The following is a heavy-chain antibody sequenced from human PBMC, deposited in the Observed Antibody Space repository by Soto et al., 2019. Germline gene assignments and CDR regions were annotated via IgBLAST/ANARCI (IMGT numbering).Heavy chain of an antibody. D-gene: IGHD6-6*01. Sequence: SETLSLTCTVSGGSISSGGYYWSWIRQHPGKGLEWIGYIYYSGSTYYNPSLKSRVTISVDTSKNQFSLKLSSVTAADTAVYYCAREMESSSIGAGWFDPWGQGTLLTVSS. J-gene: IGHJ5*02. CDR2: IYYSGST. V-gene: IGHV4-31*03. CDR3: AREMESSSIGAGWFDP. CDR1: GGSISSGGYY.